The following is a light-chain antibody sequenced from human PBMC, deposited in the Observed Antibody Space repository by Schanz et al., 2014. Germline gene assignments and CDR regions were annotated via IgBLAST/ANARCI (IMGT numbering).Light chain of an antibody. Sequence: EIVLTQSPGTLSLSPGERATLSCRASQTVRSSYLAWYQLKHGQAPRLLIYGASSRATGIPDRFSGSGSGTVFTLTITRLEPEDFAVYYCQQYASSRTFGQGTKVEIK. CDR3: QQYASSRT. J-gene: IGKJ1*01. CDR1: QTVRSSY. CDR2: GAS. V-gene: IGKV3-20*01.